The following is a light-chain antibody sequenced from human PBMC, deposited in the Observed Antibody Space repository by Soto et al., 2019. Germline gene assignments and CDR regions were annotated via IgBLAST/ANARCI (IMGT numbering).Light chain of an antibody. CDR1: QTISDY. CDR2: AAS. J-gene: IGKJ1*01. CDR3: QQYNVYWS. V-gene: IGKV1-39*01. Sequence: DIQMTQSPSSLSASIGDRVTITCRASQTISDYLNWYQQKPGKAPKLLIYAASSLQSGVPPRFSGSGSGTEFTLTISSLQPDDFATYYCQQYNVYWSFGPGTKVDIK.